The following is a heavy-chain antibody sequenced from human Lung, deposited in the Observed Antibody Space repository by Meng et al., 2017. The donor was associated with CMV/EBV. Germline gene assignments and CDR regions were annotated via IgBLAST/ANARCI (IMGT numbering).Heavy chain of an antibody. D-gene: IGHD4-23*01. CDR3: ARGINGGCGD. CDR2: TYYRSKWYH. J-gene: IGHJ4*02. V-gene: IGHV6-1*01. Sequence: QAHLQQSGPGLVKPSLTLSLTCAFSCDIVSSNSAAWPWIRQSPSTGLEWLGRTYYRSKWYHEYAVSVKSRITISPDTPQNQFSLQLNSMTPEDTAVYYCARGINGGCGDWGQGTLVTVSS. CDR1: CDIVSSNSAA.